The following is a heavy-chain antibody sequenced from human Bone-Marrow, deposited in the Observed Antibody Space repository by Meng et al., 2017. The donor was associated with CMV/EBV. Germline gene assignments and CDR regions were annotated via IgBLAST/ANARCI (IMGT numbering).Heavy chain of an antibody. Sequence: GESLKISCAASGSSSSNYWMNWVRQAPGKGLEWVANIKQDGSEKYYVDSVKGRFTISRDNAKNSLYLQMNSLRAEDTAVFYCAIVAQYCSSTSCYRRYYFDYWGQGTLVTVSS. D-gene: IGHD2-2*02. CDR1: GSSSSNYW. CDR2: IKQDGSEK. J-gene: IGHJ4*02. CDR3: AIVAQYCSSTSCYRRYYFDY. V-gene: IGHV3-7*01.